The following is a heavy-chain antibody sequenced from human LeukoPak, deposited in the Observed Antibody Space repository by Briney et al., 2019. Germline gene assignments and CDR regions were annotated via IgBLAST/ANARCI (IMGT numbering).Heavy chain of an antibody. CDR2: IYPGDSDT. CDR3: ARQSASLGSYYFDY. CDR1: GYSFTSYW. Sequence: GESVKISCKGSGYSFTSYWIGWVRQMPGKGLEWMGIIYPGDSDTRYSPSFQGQVTISADKSISTAYLQWSSLKASDTAMHYCARQSASLGSYYFDYWGQGTLVTVSS. J-gene: IGHJ4*02. D-gene: IGHD7-27*01. V-gene: IGHV5-51*01.